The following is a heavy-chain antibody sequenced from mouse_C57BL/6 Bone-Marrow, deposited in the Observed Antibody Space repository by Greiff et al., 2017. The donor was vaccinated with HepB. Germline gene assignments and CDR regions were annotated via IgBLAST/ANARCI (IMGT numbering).Heavy chain of an antibody. CDR2: INPYNGGT. CDR1: GYTFTDYY. J-gene: IGHJ3*01. CDR3: ARRGLLRPFAY. Sequence: VQLQQSGPVLVKPGASVKMSCKASGYTFTDYYMNWVKQSHGKSLEWIGVINPYNGGTSYNQKFKGKATLTVDKSSSTAYMELNSLTSEDSAVYYCARRGLLRPFAYWGQGTLVTVSA. V-gene: IGHV1-19*01. D-gene: IGHD2-3*01.